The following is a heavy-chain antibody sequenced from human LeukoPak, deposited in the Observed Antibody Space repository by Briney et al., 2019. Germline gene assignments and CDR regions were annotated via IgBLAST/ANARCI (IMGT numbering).Heavy chain of an antibody. V-gene: IGHV3-23*01. Sequence: PGGSLRLSCAASGLTLSVYAMSWVRQAPGKGLEWVSGISGSRDNTYYADSVKGRFTISRDNSKNTLYLQMNSLGAEDTAVYYCARDVVLAAATVPFDYWGQGTLVTVSS. CDR1: GLTLSVYA. CDR3: ARDVVLAAATVPFDY. CDR2: ISGSRDNT. J-gene: IGHJ4*02. D-gene: IGHD2-2*01.